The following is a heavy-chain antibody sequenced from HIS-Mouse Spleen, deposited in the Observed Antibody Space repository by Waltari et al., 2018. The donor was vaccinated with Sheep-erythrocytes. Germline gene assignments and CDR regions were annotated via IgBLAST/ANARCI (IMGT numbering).Heavy chain of an antibody. CDR1: GFTFSSYS. D-gene: IGHD6-13*01. CDR2: ISSSSSYI. V-gene: IGHV3-21*01. Sequence: AASGFTFSSYSMNWFRQAPGKGLEWVSSISSSSSYIYYADSVKGRFTISRDNDKNSLYLQMNSLRAEDTAVYYCARGVAAAGTGWFDPWGQGTLVTVSS. J-gene: IGHJ5*02. CDR3: ARGVAAAGTGWFDP.